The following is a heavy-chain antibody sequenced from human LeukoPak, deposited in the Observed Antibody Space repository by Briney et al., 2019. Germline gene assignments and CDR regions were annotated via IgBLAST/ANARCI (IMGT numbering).Heavy chain of an antibody. D-gene: IGHD6-6*01. CDR1: GYTLTELS. V-gene: IGHV1-2*02. CDR3: ARALSNSRLYYFDY. J-gene: IGHJ4*02. Sequence: GASVKVSCKVSGYTLTELSMHWVRQAPGQGLEWVGWINPNSGGTNDAQKFQGRVTMTRDTSIRTAYMELSSLRSDDTAVYYCARALSNSRLYYFDYWGQGTLVTVSS. CDR2: INPNSGGT.